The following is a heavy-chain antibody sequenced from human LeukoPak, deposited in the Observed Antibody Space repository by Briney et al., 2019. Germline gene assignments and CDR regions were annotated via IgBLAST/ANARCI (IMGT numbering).Heavy chain of an antibody. CDR1: GGSFSDYY. D-gene: IGHD5-24*01. J-gene: IGHJ4*02. CDR3: ARGRDGSRHTWTPQILFFDY. Sequence: SETLSLTCAVYGGSFSDYYWSWIRQPPGKRLEWIGEINDSGSTNYNPSLKSRVTMSVDTSKNQLSLKLSSVTAADTAVYYCARGRDGSRHTWTPQILFFDYWGQGTLVTVSS. CDR2: INDSGST. V-gene: IGHV4-34*01.